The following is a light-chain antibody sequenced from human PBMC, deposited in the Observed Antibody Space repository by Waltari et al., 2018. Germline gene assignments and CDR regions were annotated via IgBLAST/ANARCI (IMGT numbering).Light chain of an antibody. Sequence: QSALTQPASVPGSPGQSITISCTGTSRGVGSSHLVSCDQQHPGKAPKLIINEVSKRPAGVSNRFAGSKSGNTASLTISGLQAEEEADYYCTSFTRSGTWVFGGGTKLTVL. CDR1: SRGVGSSHL. V-gene: IGLV2-14*02. J-gene: IGLJ2*01. CDR3: TSFTRSGTWV. CDR2: EVS.